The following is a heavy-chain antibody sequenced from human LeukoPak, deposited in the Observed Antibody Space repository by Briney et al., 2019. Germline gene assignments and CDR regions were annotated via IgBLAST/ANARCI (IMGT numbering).Heavy chain of an antibody. D-gene: IGHD3-10*01. CDR3: AKDRGAPRYDNWFDP. CDR1: GFTFSTYA. Sequence: AGGSLRLSCAASGFTFSTYAMSWVRQAPGKGLGWVSAISNSGGNTYYADSVKGRFTISRDNSKSTLYLQMNSLRAEDTAVYYCAKDRGAPRYDNWFDPWGQGTLVTVSS. V-gene: IGHV3-23*01. CDR2: ISNSGGNT. J-gene: IGHJ5*02.